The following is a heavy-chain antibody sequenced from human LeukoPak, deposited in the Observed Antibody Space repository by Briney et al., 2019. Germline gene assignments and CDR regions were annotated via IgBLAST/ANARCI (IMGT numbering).Heavy chain of an antibody. D-gene: IGHD2-15*01. CDR2: IYYSGST. V-gene: IGHV4-61*01. CDR1: GVSISGSSFS. CDR3: ATHPPRFCSGGTCSDY. J-gene: IGHJ4*02. Sequence: PSETLSPTCTVSGVSISGSSFSWSWIRQPPGTGLEWIGYIYYSGSTNYNPSLKSRVTISADTSKNQFSLKLSSVTAADTAVYYCATHPPRFCSGGTCSDYWGQGTLVTVSS.